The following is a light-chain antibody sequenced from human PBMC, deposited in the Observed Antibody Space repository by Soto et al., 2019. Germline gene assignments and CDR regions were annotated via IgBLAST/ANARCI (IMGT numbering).Light chain of an antibody. Sequence: EIVMTQSPATLSVSPGERATLSCRASQSVSSNLAWYQQKPGQAPRLLIYGASTRATGIPSRFSGRVSGKELPLITSSLQTDDFAVYYWHQYNNLPPLTFVGGNKVDIK. V-gene: IGKV3-15*01. J-gene: IGKJ4*01. CDR3: HQYNNLPPLT. CDR2: GAS. CDR1: QSVSSN.